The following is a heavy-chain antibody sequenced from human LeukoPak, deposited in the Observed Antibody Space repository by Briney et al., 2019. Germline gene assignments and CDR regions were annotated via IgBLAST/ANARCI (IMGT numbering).Heavy chain of an antibody. J-gene: IGHJ3*02. CDR2: IIPILGIA. CDR3: ARAAVEDYVWGSYRSVAFDI. CDR1: GGTFSSYA. Sequence: ASVKVSCKASGGTFSSYAISWVRQAPGQGLEWMGRIIPILGIANYAQKFQGRVTITADKSTSTAYMELSSLRSEDTAVYYCARAAVEDYVWGSYRSVAFDIWGQGTMVTVSS. D-gene: IGHD3-16*02. V-gene: IGHV1-69*04.